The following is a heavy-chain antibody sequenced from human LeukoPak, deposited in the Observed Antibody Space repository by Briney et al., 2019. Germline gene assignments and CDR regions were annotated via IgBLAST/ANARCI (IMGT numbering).Heavy chain of an antibody. Sequence: GESLKVSCKASGYTFTGYYMHWVRQAPGQGLEWMGWINPNSGGTNYAQKFQGRVTMTRDTSISTAYMELSRLRSDDTAVYYCARERIQDELLWAYWGQGTLVTVSS. D-gene: IGHD2-2*01. CDR1: GYTFTGYY. J-gene: IGHJ4*02. CDR2: INPNSGGT. V-gene: IGHV1-2*02. CDR3: ARERIQDELLWAY.